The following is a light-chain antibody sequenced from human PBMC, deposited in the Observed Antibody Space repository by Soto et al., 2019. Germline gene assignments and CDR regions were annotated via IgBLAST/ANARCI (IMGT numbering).Light chain of an antibody. V-gene: IGKV3-15*01. Sequence: EIVMTQSPATLSVSPGERATLSCRASQSFSSNLAWYQQRPGQAPRLLIYGASTRATGIPARFSGSGSGTEFTLTIRSLESEDFAVYYCQQYNNWPRWTFGQGTKVEIK. CDR3: QQYNNWPRWT. CDR1: QSFSSN. J-gene: IGKJ1*01. CDR2: GAS.